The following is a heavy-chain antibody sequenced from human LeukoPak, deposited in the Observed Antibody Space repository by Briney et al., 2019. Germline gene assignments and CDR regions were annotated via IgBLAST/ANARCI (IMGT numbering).Heavy chain of an antibody. V-gene: IGHV3-74*01. CDR3: ARANYDFWSGYYTGEDAFDI. CDR2: INSDGSST. Sequence: GGSLRLSCAASGFTFSSYWMHWVRQAPGKGLVWVSRINSDGSSTSYADSVKGRFTISRDNAKNTLYLQMNSLRAEDTAVYYCARANYDFWSGYYTGEDAFDIWGQGTMVTVSP. J-gene: IGHJ3*02. CDR1: GFTFSSYW. D-gene: IGHD3-3*01.